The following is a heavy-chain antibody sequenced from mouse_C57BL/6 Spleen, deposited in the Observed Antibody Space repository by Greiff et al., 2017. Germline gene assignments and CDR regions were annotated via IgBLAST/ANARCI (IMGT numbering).Heavy chain of an antibody. CDR3: AKSPYYYGSSFDWYFDV. J-gene: IGHJ1*03. V-gene: IGHV7-3*01. CDR2: IRNKANGYTT. D-gene: IGHD1-1*01. CDR1: GFTFPDYY. Sequence: VQLKESGGGLVQPGGSLSLSCAASGFTFPDYYMSWVRQPPGKALEWLGFIRNKANGYTTEYSASVKGRFTISRDNSQSILYLQMNALRAEDSATYYWAKSPYYYGSSFDWYFDVWGTGTTVTVSS.